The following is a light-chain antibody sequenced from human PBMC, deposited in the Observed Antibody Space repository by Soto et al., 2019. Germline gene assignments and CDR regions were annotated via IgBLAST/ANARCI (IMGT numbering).Light chain of an antibody. Sequence: EIVMTQSPATLSVSPGERATLSCGASQDVSNSYLAWYQQKPGLAPRLLIYDASNRATDIPDRFSGSGSGTDFTLSISGLEPEDFAVYYCQQYGSSPLTFGGGTKVDIK. V-gene: IGKV3D-20*01. CDR1: QDVSNSY. CDR2: DAS. CDR3: QQYGSSPLT. J-gene: IGKJ4*01.